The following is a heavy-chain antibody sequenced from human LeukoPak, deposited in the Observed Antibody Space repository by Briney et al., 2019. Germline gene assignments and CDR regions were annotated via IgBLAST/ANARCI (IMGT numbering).Heavy chain of an antibody. CDR1: GYTLTELS. D-gene: IGHD3-3*01. CDR3: TTTSYYDFWSGYYSVLYYFDY. Sequence: ASVKVSCKVSGYTLTELSMHWVRQAPGKGLEWMGGFDPEDGETIYAQKFQGRVTMTEDTSTDTAYMELSSLRSEDTAVYYCTTTSYYDFWSGYYSVLYYFDYWGQGTLVTVSS. CDR2: FDPEDGET. J-gene: IGHJ4*02. V-gene: IGHV1-24*01.